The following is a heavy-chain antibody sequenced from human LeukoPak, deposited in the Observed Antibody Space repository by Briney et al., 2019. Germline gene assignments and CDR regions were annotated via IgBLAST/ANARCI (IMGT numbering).Heavy chain of an antibody. J-gene: IGHJ3*02. CDR2: ISSSSSTI. CDR3: ASKGGPMGFDAFDI. Sequence: GGSLRLSCAASGFTFSIYNMNWVRQAPGKGLEWVSYISSSSSTIYYADSVKGRFTISRDNAKNSLYLQMNSLRAEDTAVYYCASKGGPMGFDAFDIWGQGTMVTVSS. CDR1: GFTFSIYN. V-gene: IGHV3-48*04. D-gene: IGHD3-10*01.